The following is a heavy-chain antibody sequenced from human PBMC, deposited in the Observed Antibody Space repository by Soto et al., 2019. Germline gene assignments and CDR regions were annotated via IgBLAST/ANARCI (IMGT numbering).Heavy chain of an antibody. CDR1: DGSIGSGDYY. CDR3: ARGTLKLNWFDP. V-gene: IGHV4-30-4*01. D-gene: IGHD2-8*01. CDR2: IYYSGST. Sequence: PSETQSLTCTVSDGSIGSGDYYWSWIRQPPGKGLEWIGYIYYSGSTYYNPSLKSRVTISVDTSKNQFSLKLSSVTAADTAVYYCARGTLKLNWFDPWGQGTLVTVSS. J-gene: IGHJ5*02.